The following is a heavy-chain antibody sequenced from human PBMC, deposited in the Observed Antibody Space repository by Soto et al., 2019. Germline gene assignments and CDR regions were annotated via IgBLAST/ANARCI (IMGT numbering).Heavy chain of an antibody. Sequence: SETLSLTCAVYVGSFSGYYWSWIRQPPGKGLEWIGEINHSGSTNCNPSLKSRVTISVDTSKNQFSLKLSSVTAADTAVYYCARDPSADDSWSGRNWFDPWGQGTLVTVSS. J-gene: IGHJ5*02. CDR2: INHSGST. CDR1: VGSFSGYY. D-gene: IGHD3-3*01. CDR3: ARDPSADDSWSGRNWFDP. V-gene: IGHV4-34*01.